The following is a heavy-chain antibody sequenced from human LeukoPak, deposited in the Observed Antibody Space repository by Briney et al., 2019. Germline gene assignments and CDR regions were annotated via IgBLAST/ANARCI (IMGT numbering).Heavy chain of an antibody. J-gene: IGHJ1*01. CDR2: INHGGST. Sequence: SETLSLTCAVYGGSFSGYYWSWIRQPPGKGLEWIGEINHGGSTNYNPSLKSRVTISVDTSKNQFSLKLSSVTAADTAVYYCARGRLYSSSWYGYFQHWGQGTLVTDSS. D-gene: IGHD6-13*01. CDR1: GGSFSGYY. CDR3: ARGRLYSSSWYGYFQH. V-gene: IGHV4-34*01.